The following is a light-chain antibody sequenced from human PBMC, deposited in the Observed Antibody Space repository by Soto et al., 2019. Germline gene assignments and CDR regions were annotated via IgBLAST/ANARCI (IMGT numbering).Light chain of an antibody. V-gene: IGKV3-20*01. CDR1: QSVSSSY. CDR3: QQYGISPYS. J-gene: IGKJ2*03. CDR2: GAS. Sequence: EIVLTQSPGTLSLSPGERATLSCRASQSVSSSYLAWYQQKPGQAPRLLIYGASSRATGIPDRFSGSGSGTDFTLTISRLEPEDFAFYYCQQYGISPYSFGQGTKVDIK.